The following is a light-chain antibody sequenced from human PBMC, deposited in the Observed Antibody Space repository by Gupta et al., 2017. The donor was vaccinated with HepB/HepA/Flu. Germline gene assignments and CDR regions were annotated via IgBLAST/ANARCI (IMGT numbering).Light chain of an antibody. Sequence: DIQMTQSPSSLSASVGDRVTITCRASQRISSYLNWYQQKPGKAPKLLIYAASRVQSGVPSRFSGSGSGTDFTLTISRRQPEDFANYYRQHRYSTLRPFGQGTKLEIK. V-gene: IGKV1-39*01. CDR1: QRISSY. CDR3: QHRYSTLRP. J-gene: IGKJ2*01. CDR2: AAS.